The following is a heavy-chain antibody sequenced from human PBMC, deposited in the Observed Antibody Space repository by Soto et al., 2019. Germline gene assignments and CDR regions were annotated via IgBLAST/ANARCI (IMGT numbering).Heavy chain of an antibody. J-gene: IGHJ4*02. CDR3: ARLPKGSLVTA. Sequence: EVRLSESGGGLVQPGESLRLSCVGSGFSFSDHSMNWVRRAPGKGLQWVSYISSSGDNIHYADSVKGRFTVSRDNAKNTLFLRMNSLRDDDTAMYYCARLPKGSLVTAWGQGTLVTVSS. V-gene: IGHV3-48*02. CDR1: GFSFSDHS. CDR2: ISSSGDNI. D-gene: IGHD2-21*02.